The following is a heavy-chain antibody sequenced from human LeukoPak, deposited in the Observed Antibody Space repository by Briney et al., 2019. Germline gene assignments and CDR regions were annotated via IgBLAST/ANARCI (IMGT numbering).Heavy chain of an antibody. V-gene: IGHV3-9*01. CDR2: ISWNSGSI. D-gene: IGHD6-13*01. Sequence: GRSLRLSCAASGFTFDDYAMHWVRQAPGKGLEWVSGISWNSGSIGYADSVKGRFTISRDNAKDSLYLQMNSLRAEDTALYYCAKDMASSNCYGGGFFDYWGQGTLVTVSS. J-gene: IGHJ4*02. CDR3: AKDMASSNCYGGGFFDY. CDR1: GFTFDDYA.